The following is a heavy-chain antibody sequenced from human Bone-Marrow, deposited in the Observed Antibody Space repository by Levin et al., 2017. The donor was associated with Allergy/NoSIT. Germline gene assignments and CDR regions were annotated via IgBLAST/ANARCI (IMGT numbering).Heavy chain of an antibody. V-gene: IGHV4-34*01. D-gene: IGHD3-10*01. CDR3: ARWGITMVRGVIGYYYYGMDV. Sequence: SETLSLTCAVYGGSFSGYYWSWIRQPPGKGLEWIGEINHSGSTNYNPSLKSRVTISVDTSKNQFYLKLSSVTAADTAVYYCARWGITMVRGVIGYYYYGMDVWGQGTTVTVSS. CDR1: GGSFSGYY. J-gene: IGHJ6*02. CDR2: INHSGST.